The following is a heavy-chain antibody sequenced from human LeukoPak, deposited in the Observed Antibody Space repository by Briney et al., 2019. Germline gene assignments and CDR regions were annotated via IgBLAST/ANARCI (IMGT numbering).Heavy chain of an antibody. CDR1: GYTFTGYY. CDR2: INPNSGGT. Sequence: ASVKVSCKASGYTFTGYYMHWVRQAPGQGLEWMGWINPNSGGTNYAQKFQGRVTMTRDTSISTAYMELSRLRPDDTAVYYCARAGVVAATSDYWGQGTLVTVSS. CDR3: ARAGVVAATSDY. J-gene: IGHJ4*02. V-gene: IGHV1-2*02. D-gene: IGHD2-15*01.